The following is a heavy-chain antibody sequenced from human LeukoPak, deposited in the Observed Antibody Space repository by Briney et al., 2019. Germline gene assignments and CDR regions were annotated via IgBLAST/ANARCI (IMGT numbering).Heavy chain of an antibody. Sequence: GGSLRLSCAASGFTFSLFAMHWVRQAPGKGLEWVSAISGSGGATYHADADSVKGRFTISRDNSKNALYLEINNLRAEDTAVYYCAKDGYNYDSSGHFDYWGQGTLVTVSS. J-gene: IGHJ4*02. V-gene: IGHV3-23*01. CDR3: AKDGYNYDSSGHFDY. D-gene: IGHD3-22*01. CDR1: GFTFSLFA. CDR2: ISGSGGAT.